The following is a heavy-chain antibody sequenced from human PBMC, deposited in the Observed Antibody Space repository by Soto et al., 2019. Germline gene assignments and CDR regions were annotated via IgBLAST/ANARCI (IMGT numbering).Heavy chain of an antibody. V-gene: IGHV1-18*03. Sequence: QVQLVQSGAEVKKPGASVKVSCKASGYTFTSYGISWVRQAPGQGLGWMRWISAYNGNTNYAQKLRRIVTISKDRSKSTAYMELRSVRFVDMALYYCASVWASIQGGRVSGVTWFDPWGQGSLAPVSS. CDR3: ASVWASIQGGRVSGVTWFDP. CDR2: ISAYNGNT. CDR1: GYTFTSYG. J-gene: IGHJ5*02. D-gene: IGHD3-10*01.